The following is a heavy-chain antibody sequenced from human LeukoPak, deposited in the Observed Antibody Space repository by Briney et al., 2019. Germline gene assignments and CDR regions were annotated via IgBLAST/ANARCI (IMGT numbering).Heavy chain of an antibody. J-gene: IGHJ4*02. V-gene: IGHV3-23*01. Sequence: GGSLRLSCAASGFTFRTYAMSWVRQAPGKGLEWVSGISGSGGSTYYADSVKGRFTISRDNSKNTLYLQMDSLRAEDTAVYYCAKEGDFYDILTDYWGQGTLVTVSS. CDR3: AKEGDFYDILTDY. CDR2: ISGSGGST. CDR1: GFTFRTYA. D-gene: IGHD3-9*01.